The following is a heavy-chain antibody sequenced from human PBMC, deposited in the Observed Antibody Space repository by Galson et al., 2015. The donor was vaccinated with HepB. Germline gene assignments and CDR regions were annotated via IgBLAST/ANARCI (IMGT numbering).Heavy chain of an antibody. CDR3: ARDQLALVVPAAILGY. CDR1: GFTFSSYS. Sequence: SLRLSCAASGFTFSSYSMNWVRQAPGKGLEWVSSISSSSSYMYYADSVKGRFTISRDNAKNSLYLQMNSLRAEDTAVYYCARDQLALVVPAAILGYWGQGTLVTVSS. D-gene: IGHD2-2*02. V-gene: IGHV3-21*01. CDR2: ISSSSSYM. J-gene: IGHJ4*02.